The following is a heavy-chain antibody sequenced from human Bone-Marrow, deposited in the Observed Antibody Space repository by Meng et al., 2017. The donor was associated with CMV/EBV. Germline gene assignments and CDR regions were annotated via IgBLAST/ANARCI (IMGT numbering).Heavy chain of an antibody. CDR1: GYTFTSYG. CDR3: ARSRRLQGLGYYYYGKDV. J-gene: IGHJ6*02. Sequence: ASVKVSCKASGYTFTSYGISWVRQAPGQGLEWMGWISAYNGNTNYAQKLQGRVTMTTDTSTSTAYMELRSLRSDDTAVYYCARSRRLQGLGYYYYGKDVWGQGTTVTVSS. V-gene: IGHV1-18*01. CDR2: ISAYNGNT. D-gene: IGHD4-11*01.